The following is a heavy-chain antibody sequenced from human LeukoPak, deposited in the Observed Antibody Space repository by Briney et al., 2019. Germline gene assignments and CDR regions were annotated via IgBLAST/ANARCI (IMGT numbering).Heavy chain of an antibody. CDR1: GGSISSSSYY. J-gene: IGHJ4*02. D-gene: IGHD3/OR15-3a*01. CDR3: AREGTDSDYFDY. CDR2: IYYSGST. Sequence: SETLSLTCTVSGGSISSSSYYWGWIRQPPGKGLEWIGSIYYSGSTYYNPSLKSRVTISVDTSKNQFSLKLSSVTSADTAVYYFAREGTDSDYFDYWGQGTLVTVSS. V-gene: IGHV4-39*07.